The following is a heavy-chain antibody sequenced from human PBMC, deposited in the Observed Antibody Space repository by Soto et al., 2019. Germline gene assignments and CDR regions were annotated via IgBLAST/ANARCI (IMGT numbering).Heavy chain of an antibody. Sequence: PGGSLRLSCAASGFTFSSYAMNWVRQAPGKGLEWVSSISSSSTYIYYADSVKGRFTISRDNAKNSLYLQMNSLRAEDTAVYYCARPLHYYDGSGYSAHWGQGTLVTVSS. CDR1: GFTFSSYA. V-gene: IGHV3-21*01. CDR2: ISSSSTYI. CDR3: ARPLHYYDGSGYSAH. D-gene: IGHD3-22*01. J-gene: IGHJ4*02.